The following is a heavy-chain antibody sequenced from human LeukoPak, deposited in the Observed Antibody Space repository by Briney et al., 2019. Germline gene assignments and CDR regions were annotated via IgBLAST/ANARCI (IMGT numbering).Heavy chain of an antibody. CDR2: IWYDGSNK. Sequence: GGSLRLSCAASGFTFSSYGMHWVRQAPGKGLEWVAVIWYDGSNKYYADSVKGRFTISRDNSKNTLYLQMNSLRAEDTAVYYCAREEAAAGSFDDWGQGTLVTVSS. V-gene: IGHV3-33*01. CDR1: GFTFSSYG. CDR3: AREEAAAGSFDD. J-gene: IGHJ4*02. D-gene: IGHD6-13*01.